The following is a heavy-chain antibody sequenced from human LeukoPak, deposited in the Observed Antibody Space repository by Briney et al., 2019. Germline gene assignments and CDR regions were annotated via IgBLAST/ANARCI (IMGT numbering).Heavy chain of an antibody. D-gene: IGHD2-15*01. J-gene: IGHJ4*02. V-gene: IGHV4-34*01. Sequence: SETLSLTCAVYGGSFSGYYWSWIRQPPGKGLEWIGEINHSGSTNYNPSLKSRVTISVDTFKNQFSLKLSSVTAADTAVYYCTRGTIIAWQLPPQYYFDYWGQGTLVTVSS. CDR1: GGSFSGYY. CDR3: TRGTIIAWQLPPQYYFDY. CDR2: INHSGST.